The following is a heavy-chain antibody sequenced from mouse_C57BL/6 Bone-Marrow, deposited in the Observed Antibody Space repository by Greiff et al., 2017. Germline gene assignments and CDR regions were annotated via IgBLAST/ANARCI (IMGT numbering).Heavy chain of an antibody. CDR1: GYTFTSYR. D-gene: IGHD1-1*01. CDR3: ARDYYGSRWYFDV. Sequence: QVQLQQPGAELVKPGASVKLSCKASGYTFTSYRMQWVKQRPGQGLEWIGEIDPSDSYTNYNQKFKGKASLTVDTSSSTAYMQLSSLTSEDSAVYYCARDYYGSRWYFDVWGTGTTVTVSS. V-gene: IGHV1-50*01. J-gene: IGHJ1*03. CDR2: IDPSDSYT.